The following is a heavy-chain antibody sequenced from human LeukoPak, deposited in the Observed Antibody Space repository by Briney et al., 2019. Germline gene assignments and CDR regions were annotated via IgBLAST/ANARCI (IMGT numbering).Heavy chain of an antibody. Sequence: ASVKVSCKVSGYTLTELSMHWVRQAPGKGLEWMGGFDPEDGETIYAQKFQGRVTMTRDMSTSTVYMELSSLRSEDTAVYYCARDQERYSSGWSLDYWGQGTLVTVSS. CDR2: FDPEDGET. CDR3: ARDQERYSSGWSLDY. CDR1: GYTLTELS. D-gene: IGHD6-19*01. V-gene: IGHV1-24*01. J-gene: IGHJ4*02.